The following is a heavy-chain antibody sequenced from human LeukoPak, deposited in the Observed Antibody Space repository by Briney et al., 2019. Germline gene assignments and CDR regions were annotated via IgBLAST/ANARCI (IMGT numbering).Heavy chain of an antibody. CDR3: ARRATAMVMWDY. CDR1: GGSISSSNW. Sequence: PSETLSLTCAVSGGSISSSNWWSWVRQPPGKGLEWIGEIYHSGSTNYNPSFKSRVTISVDTSRNQFSLKLSSVTAADTAVYYCARRATAMVMWDYWGQGTLVTVSS. J-gene: IGHJ4*02. D-gene: IGHD5-18*01. CDR2: IYHSGST. V-gene: IGHV4-4*02.